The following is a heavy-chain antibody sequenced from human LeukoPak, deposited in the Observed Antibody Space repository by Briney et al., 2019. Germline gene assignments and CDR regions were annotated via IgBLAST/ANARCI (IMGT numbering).Heavy chain of an antibody. Sequence: GASVKVSCKASGGTFSSYAISWVRQAPGQGLEWMGRIIPILGIANYAQKFQGRVTMTRNTSISTAYMELSSLRSEDTAVYYCARGDTAILVYWGQGTLVTVSS. CDR2: IIPILGIA. V-gene: IGHV1-69*04. CDR1: GGTFSSYA. J-gene: IGHJ4*02. D-gene: IGHD5-18*01. CDR3: ARGDTAILVY.